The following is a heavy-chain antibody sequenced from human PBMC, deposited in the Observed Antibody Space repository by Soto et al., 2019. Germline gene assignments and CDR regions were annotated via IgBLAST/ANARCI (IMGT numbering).Heavy chain of an antibody. V-gene: IGHV3-48*01. CDR1: GFTFSNYR. J-gene: IGHJ4*02. CDR3: AREMAALNYFDY. Sequence: GGSLRLSCAASGFTFSNYRMHWVRQAPGKGLEWVSYISSDSSTISYADSVKGRFTISRDNAKNSLYLQMNSLRAEDTAVYYCAREMAALNYFDYWGQGTLVTVSS. D-gene: IGHD2-15*01. CDR2: ISSDSSTI.